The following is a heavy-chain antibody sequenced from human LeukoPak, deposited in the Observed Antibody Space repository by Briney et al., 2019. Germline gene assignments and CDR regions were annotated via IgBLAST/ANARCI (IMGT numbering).Heavy chain of an antibody. CDR3: ARHPTLVGAQDY. CDR1: GGSISSGGYS. J-gene: IGHJ4*02. D-gene: IGHD1-26*01. V-gene: IGHV4-30-2*01. Sequence: PSETLSLTCAVSGGSISSGGYSWSWIRQPPGKGLEWIGYIYHSGSTYYNPSLKSRVTISVDRSKNQFSLKLSSVTAADTAVYYCARHPTLVGAQDYWGQGTLVTVSS. CDR2: IYHSGST.